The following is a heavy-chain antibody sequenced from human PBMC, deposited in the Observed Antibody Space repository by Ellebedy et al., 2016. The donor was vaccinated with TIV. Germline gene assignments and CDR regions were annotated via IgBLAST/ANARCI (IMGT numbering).Heavy chain of an antibody. CDR1: AYTFDYYA. V-gene: IGHV1-18*01. D-gene: IGHD1-1*01. CDR2: INTSNDNT. Sequence: ASVKVSCKASAYTFDYYAITWVRQVPGQGLEWMGWINTSNDNTKSAQKFQGRVTMTTDTSTNTAFLEVRSLRSDDTAVYYCARPRGNPSTYFDYWGRGTLVTVSA. CDR3: ARPRGNPSTYFDY. J-gene: IGHJ4*02.